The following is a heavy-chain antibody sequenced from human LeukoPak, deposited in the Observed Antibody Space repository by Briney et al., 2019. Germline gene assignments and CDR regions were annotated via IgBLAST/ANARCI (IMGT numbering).Heavy chain of an antibody. J-gene: IGHJ5*02. V-gene: IGHV1-18*01. CDR2: ISGYNGNT. CDR3: ARDGTPGTTFRFEP. D-gene: IGHD1-1*01. CDR1: DYTYTSYG. Sequence: ASVKVSCKASDYTYTSYGISWVRQAPGQGLEWMGWISGYNGNTNYAQKLQARVTMTTDTSTSTAYMELRSRRSDDTAVYYCARDGTPGTTFRFEPWGQGTLVIVSS.